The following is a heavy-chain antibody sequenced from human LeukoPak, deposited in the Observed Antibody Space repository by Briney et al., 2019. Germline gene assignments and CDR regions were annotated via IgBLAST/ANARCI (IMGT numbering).Heavy chain of an antibody. CDR1: GYTFTGYY. CDR3: ARVAAAGPSSFDY. D-gene: IGHD6-13*01. Sequence: ASVKVSCKASGYTFTGYYMHWVRQAPGQGLEWMGWINPNSGGTNYAQKFQGRVTMTRDTSISTAYMELSRLRSDDTAVYYCARVAAAGPSSFDYWGQGTLVTFSS. V-gene: IGHV1-2*02. J-gene: IGHJ4*02. CDR2: INPNSGGT.